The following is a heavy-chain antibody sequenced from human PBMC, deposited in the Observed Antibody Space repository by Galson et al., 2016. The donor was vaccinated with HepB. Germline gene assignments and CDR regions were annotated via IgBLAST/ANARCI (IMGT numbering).Heavy chain of an antibody. CDR2: IRPENYAT. CDR1: GFTFSGSA. V-gene: IGHV3-73*01. D-gene: IGHD4-17*01. J-gene: IGHJ4*02. Sequence: SLRLSCAASGFTFSGSAMHWVRQASGKGLEWVGRIRPENYATAYAASVKGRFIVSRDDSKSTAYLHMDSLKTEDTAVYYCAGGVRDYAPQYWCQGTLVTVSS. CDR3: AGGVRDYAPQY.